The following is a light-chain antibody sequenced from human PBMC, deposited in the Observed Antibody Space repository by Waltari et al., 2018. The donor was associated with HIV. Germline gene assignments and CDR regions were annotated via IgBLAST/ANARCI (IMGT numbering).Light chain of an antibody. CDR3: GTWDSSLSGGV. Sequence: QSVLTQPPSVSAAPGQKVTISCSGSSSNIGRHYVSWYHQLPGTAPKLLIYENDKRPSGIPARFAGSKSDTAATLVITGLQTGDEADYYCGTWDSSLSGGVFGGGTKVTVL. CDR2: END. V-gene: IGLV1-51*02. CDR1: SSNIGRHY. J-gene: IGLJ3*02.